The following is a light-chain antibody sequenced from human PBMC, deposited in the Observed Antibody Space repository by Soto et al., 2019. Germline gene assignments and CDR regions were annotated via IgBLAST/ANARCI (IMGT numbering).Light chain of an antibody. V-gene: IGKV4-1*01. Sequence: DIVMTQSPDSLAVSVGERATINCKSSQSVSFSSKNKNYLAWYQQKPGQPPKLLIYWASTRESGVPDRFSGSGSGTDFTLTISSLQAEDAAIYYCQQYCFTPPAFGQGTKLEIK. CDR2: WAS. CDR1: QSVSFSSKNKNY. J-gene: IGKJ2*01. CDR3: QQYCFTPPA.